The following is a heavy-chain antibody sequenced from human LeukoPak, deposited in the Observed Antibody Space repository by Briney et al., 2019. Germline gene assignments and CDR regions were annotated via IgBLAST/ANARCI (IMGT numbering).Heavy chain of an antibody. D-gene: IGHD6-13*01. CDR1: GYTFTGYY. CDR3: ARVGYSSSWYDKGPGTWYYYMDV. V-gene: IGHV1-2*02. Sequence: ASVKVSCKASGYTFTGYYMHWVRQAPGQGLEWMGWINPNSGGTNYAQKFQGRVTMTTDTSTSTAYMELRSLRSDDTAVYYCARVGYSSSWYDKGPGTWYYYMDVWGKGTTVTVSS. CDR2: INPNSGGT. J-gene: IGHJ6*03.